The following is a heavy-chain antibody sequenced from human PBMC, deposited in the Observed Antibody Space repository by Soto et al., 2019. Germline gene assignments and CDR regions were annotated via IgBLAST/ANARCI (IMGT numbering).Heavy chain of an antibody. CDR2: IGRDGETT. J-gene: IGHJ4*02. D-gene: IGHD6-19*01. Sequence: GSLRLSCEASGFSFSDYEMNWVRQAPGEGLEWVAYIGRDGETTFYADSVEGRFFVSRDNAKNSLFLQMDRLTGDDTAVYVCASDTPPAVLDYCGPRSLVTVSA. V-gene: IGHV3-48*03. CDR3: ASDTPPAVLDY. CDR1: GFSFSDYE.